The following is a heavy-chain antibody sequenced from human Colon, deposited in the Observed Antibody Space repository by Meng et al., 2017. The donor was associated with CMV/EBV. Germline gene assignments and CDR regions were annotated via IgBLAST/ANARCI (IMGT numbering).Heavy chain of an antibody. V-gene: IGHV4-59*01. Sequence: GSLRLSCTVSNGSLGNFYWAWVRQPPGKGLEWIGYIYSGGSNNYNPSLESRITMSVDTSKTQFSLNLDSLTAADTAVYFCARGCGLTSCNPSYYALDVWGRGIMVTV. D-gene: IGHD2-2*01. CDR3: ARGCGLTSCNPSYYALDV. CDR1: NGSLGNFY. CDR2: IYSGGSN. J-gene: IGHJ6*02.